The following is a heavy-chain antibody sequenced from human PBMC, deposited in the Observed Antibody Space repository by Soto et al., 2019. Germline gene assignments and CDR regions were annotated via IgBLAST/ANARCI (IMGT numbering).Heavy chain of an antibody. CDR2: MRHSGGT. CDR3: ARVERGTATTVVDAFDI. CDR1: GGFVSSGSYY. D-gene: IGHD1-1*01. Sequence: QVQLQQWGAGLLKPSETLSLTCAVYGGFVSSGSYYWSWIRQPPGKGLEWIGEMRHSGGTHVTPSLKRRVTISVDTSKNQFSLKMSSVTAAATALYYCARVERGTATTVVDAFDIWGPGTMVTVSS. V-gene: IGHV4-34*01. J-gene: IGHJ3*02.